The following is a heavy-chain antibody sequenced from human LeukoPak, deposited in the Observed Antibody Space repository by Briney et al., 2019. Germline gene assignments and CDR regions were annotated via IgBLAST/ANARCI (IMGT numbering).Heavy chain of an antibody. J-gene: IGHJ3*02. V-gene: IGHV1-69*05. CDR3: ARAAYCSGGSCYAGAFDI. D-gene: IGHD2-15*01. CDR1: GGTFSSYA. CDR2: IIPIFGTA. Sequence: SVKVSCKASGGTFSSYAISWVRQAPGQGLEWMGRIIPIFGTANYAQKFQGRVTITTDESTSTAYMELSSLRSEDTAVYYCARAAYCSGGSCYAGAFDIWGQGTMVTVSS.